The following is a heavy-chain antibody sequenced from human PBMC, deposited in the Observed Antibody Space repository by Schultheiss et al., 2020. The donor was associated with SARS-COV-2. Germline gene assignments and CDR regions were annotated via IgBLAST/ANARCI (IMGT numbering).Heavy chain of an antibody. CDR1: GFTFSSYS. Sequence: GESLKISCAASGFTFSSYSMNWVRQAPGKGLEWVSYISSSSSTIYYADSVKGRFTISRDNSKNTLYLQMNSLRAEDTAVYYCAKGDGITIFGVVIMSGGYMDVWGKGTTVTVSS. CDR2: ISSSSSTI. D-gene: IGHD3-3*01. V-gene: IGHV3-48*01. CDR3: AKGDGITIFGVVIMSGGYMDV. J-gene: IGHJ6*03.